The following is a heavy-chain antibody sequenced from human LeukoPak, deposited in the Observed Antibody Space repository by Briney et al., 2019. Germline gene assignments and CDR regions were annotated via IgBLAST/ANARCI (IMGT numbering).Heavy chain of an antibody. CDR3: ARQRSGRIAGSFDY. D-gene: IGHD1-26*01. Sequence: GESPKISCKGSGYSFTTYWIGWVRQMPGKGLEWMGIIYPGDPDTKYSPSFQGQVTISVDKSISTTYLQWSSLKASDSAKYYCARQRSGRIAGSFDYWGQGTLVTVSS. CDR1: GYSFTTYW. V-gene: IGHV5-51*01. J-gene: IGHJ4*02. CDR2: IYPGDPDT.